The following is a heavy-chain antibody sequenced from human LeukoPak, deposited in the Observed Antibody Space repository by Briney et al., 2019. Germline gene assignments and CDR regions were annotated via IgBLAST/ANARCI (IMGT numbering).Heavy chain of an antibody. Sequence: ASVKVSCKASGYTFTTYGITWVRQAPGQGLEWMGWISTYNGNTNYAQKLQGRVTMTTDTSTSTAYMDLRSLRSDDTAVYYCARYGLGRTTKSFDYRGQGTLVTVSS. CDR1: GYTFTTYG. CDR3: ARYGLGRTTKSFDY. D-gene: IGHD1-1*01. V-gene: IGHV1-18*01. J-gene: IGHJ4*02. CDR2: ISTYNGNT.